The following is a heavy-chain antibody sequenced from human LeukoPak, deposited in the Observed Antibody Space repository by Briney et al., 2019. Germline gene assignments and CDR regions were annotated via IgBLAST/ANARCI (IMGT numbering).Heavy chain of an antibody. J-gene: IGHJ5*02. CDR3: ARPYYGSGSHNWFDP. Sequence: ASVKVSCKASGYTFTSYYMHWVRQAPGQGLEWMGIINPSGGSTSYAQKFQGRVTMTRDTSTSTVYMELSSLRSEDTAVYYCARPYYGSGSHNWFDPWGQGTLVTVSS. D-gene: IGHD3-10*01. CDR1: GYTFTSYY. CDR2: INPSGGST. V-gene: IGHV1-46*01.